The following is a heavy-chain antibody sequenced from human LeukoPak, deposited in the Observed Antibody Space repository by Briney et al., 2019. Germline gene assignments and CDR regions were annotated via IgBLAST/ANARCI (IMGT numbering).Heavy chain of an antibody. CDR1: GFTFDDYA. D-gene: IGHD2-15*01. J-gene: IGHJ4*02. CDR2: ISWNSGSV. Sequence: SLRLSCAASGFTFDDYAMHWVRQAPGKGLEWVSGISWNSGSVGYADSVKGRFTISRDNAKNSLYLQMNSLRAEDTALYYCAKGYCSGGSCYSGEFFDYWGQGTLVTVSS. V-gene: IGHV3-9*01. CDR3: AKGYCSGGSCYSGEFFDY.